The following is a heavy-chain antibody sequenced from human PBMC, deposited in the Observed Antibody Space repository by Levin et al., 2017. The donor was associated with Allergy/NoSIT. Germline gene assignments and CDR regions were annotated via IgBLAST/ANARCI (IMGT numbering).Heavy chain of an antibody. CDR3: ARDRLGSMGY. CDR1: GFTFSSYA. D-gene: IGHD3-16*01. Sequence: GGSLRLSCAASGFTFSSYAMHWVRQAPGKGLEWVAVISYDGSNKYYADSVKGRFTISRDNSKNTLYLQMNSLRAEDTAVYYCARDRLGSMGYWGQGTLVTVSS. CDR2: ISYDGSNK. J-gene: IGHJ4*02. V-gene: IGHV3-30*04.